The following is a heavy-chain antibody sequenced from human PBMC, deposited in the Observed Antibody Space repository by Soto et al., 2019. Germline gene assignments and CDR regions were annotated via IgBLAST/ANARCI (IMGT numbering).Heavy chain of an antibody. V-gene: IGHV4-39*01. Sequence: SETLSLTCTVSGGSISSSSYYWGWIRQPPGKGLEWIGSIYYSGSTYYNPSLKSRVTISVDTSKNQFSLKLSSVTAADTAVYYCARPRTKSSSAVHFDYWGQGTLVTVSS. CDR2: IYYSGST. J-gene: IGHJ4*02. CDR1: GGSISSSSYY. D-gene: IGHD6-13*01. CDR3: ARPRTKSSSAVHFDY.